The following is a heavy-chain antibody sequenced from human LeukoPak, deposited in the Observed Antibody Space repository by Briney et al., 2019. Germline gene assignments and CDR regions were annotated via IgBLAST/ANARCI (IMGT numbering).Heavy chain of an antibody. CDR1: GFTFSNAW. D-gene: IGHD3-10*01. Sequence: PGGSLRLSCAVSGFTFSNAWMNWARQAPGKGLEWVGRIKSETDGGTTDYAAPVKGRFTISRDDSKDTLYLQMNSLKAEDTALYYCTTNILKPSFGEGTDYWGQGTLVTVSS. V-gene: IGHV3-15*01. CDR3: TTNILKPSFGEGTDY. CDR2: IKSETDGGTT. J-gene: IGHJ4*02.